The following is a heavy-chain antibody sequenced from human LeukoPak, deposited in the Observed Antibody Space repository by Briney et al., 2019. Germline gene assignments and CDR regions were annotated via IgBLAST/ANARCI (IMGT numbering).Heavy chain of an antibody. V-gene: IGHV4-59*01. Sequence: ASETLSLTCTVSGGSISSYYWSWIRQPPGKGLEWIGYIYYSGSTNYNPSLKSRVTISVDTSKNQFSLKLSSVTAADTAVYYCAREGGGSYLSYNYYYMDVWGKGTTVTVSS. CDR1: GGSISSYY. CDR2: IYYSGST. CDR3: AREGGGSYLSYNYYYMDV. D-gene: IGHD1-26*01. J-gene: IGHJ6*03.